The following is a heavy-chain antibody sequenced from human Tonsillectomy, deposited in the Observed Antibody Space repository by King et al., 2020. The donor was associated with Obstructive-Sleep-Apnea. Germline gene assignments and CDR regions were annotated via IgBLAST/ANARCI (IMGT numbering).Heavy chain of an antibody. CDR3: ARGTTVTTGPDLSHPQEGDY. V-gene: IGHV4-34*01. Sequence: VQLQQWGAGLLKPSETLSLTCAVYGGSFSGYYWSWIRQPPGKGLEWIGEINHSGSTNYNPPLKSRVTISVDTSKNQFSLKLSSVTAADTAVYYCARGTTVTTGPDLSHPQEGDYWGHGTLVTVSS. CDR2: INHSGST. J-gene: IGHJ4*01. D-gene: IGHD4-17*01. CDR1: GGSFSGYY.